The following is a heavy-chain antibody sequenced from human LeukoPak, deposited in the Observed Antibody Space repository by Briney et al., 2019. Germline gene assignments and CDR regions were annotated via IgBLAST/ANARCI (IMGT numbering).Heavy chain of an antibody. CDR2: INPNSGGT. CDR3: ARGAVIIATNASDI. D-gene: IGHD2-21*01. V-gene: IGHV1-2*02. J-gene: IGHJ3*02. Sequence: ASVRVSCKASVYSLTDYYLHWVRQAPGQGLEWMGWINPNSGGTNYAQKFQGRVTMTRDTSISTAYLELSTLRSDDTAVYYCARGAVIIATNASDIWGQGTMVTVSS. CDR1: VYSLTDYY.